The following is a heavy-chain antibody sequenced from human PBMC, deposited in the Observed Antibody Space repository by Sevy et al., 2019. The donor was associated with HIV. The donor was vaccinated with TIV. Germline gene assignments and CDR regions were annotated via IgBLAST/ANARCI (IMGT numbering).Heavy chain of an antibody. V-gene: IGHV3-53*01. CDR2: IYAAGSS. CDR3: ASQLGIGAFDI. J-gene: IGHJ3*02. CDR1: GLSVGRNY. D-gene: IGHD7-27*01. Sequence: GGSLRLSCSASGLSVGRNYLSWVRQAPGKGLEWVSVIYAAGSSYYPDSVKGRFTVSRDKAKNTMYYQMNSLRADDTTVYYCASQLGIGAFDIWGQGTMVTVSS.